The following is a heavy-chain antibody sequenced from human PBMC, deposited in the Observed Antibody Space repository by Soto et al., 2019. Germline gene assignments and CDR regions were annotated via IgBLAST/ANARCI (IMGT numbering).Heavy chain of an antibody. CDR2: IVVGSGNT. J-gene: IGHJ4*02. Sequence: SVKVSCKASGFTFTSSAVQWVRQARGQRLEWIGWIVVGSGNTNYAQKFQERVTITRDMSTSTAYMELSSLRSEDTAVYYCAADEFYDSSGYPVDYWGQGTLVTVSS. CDR3: AADEFYDSSGYPVDY. D-gene: IGHD3-22*01. CDR1: GFTFTSSA. V-gene: IGHV1-58*01.